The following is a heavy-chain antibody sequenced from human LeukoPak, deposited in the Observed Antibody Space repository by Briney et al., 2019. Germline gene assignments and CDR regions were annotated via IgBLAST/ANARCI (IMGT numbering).Heavy chain of an antibody. J-gene: IGHJ2*01. D-gene: IGHD3-9*01. CDR1: GGSFSGYY. V-gene: IGHV4-34*01. CDR2: INHSGST. CDR3: ARILTGYYWDL. Sequence: PSETLSLTCAVYGGSFSGYYWSWIRQPPGKGLEWIGEINHSGSTNYNPSLKSRVTISIDTSKNQFSLKLSSVTAADTAVYYCARILTGYYWDLWGRGTLVTVSS.